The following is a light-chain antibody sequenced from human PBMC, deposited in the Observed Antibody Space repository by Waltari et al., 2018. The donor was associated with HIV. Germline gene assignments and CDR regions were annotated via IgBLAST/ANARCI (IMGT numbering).Light chain of an antibody. J-gene: IGLJ3*02. CDR2: RNT. V-gene: IGLV1-47*01. Sequence: QSVLTQSPSTSGTPGPRVTLSCSGSSSNIDSHYVSWFQQVPGTAPKLLIFRNTQRPSGVSDRFSGSVSGTSASLAISGLRSEDEADYYCAVWDDSLSAQLFGGGTKLTVL. CDR3: AVWDDSLSAQL. CDR1: SSNIDSHY.